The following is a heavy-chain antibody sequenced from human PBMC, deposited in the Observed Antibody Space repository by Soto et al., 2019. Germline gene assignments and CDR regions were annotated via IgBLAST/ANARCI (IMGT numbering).Heavy chain of an antibody. J-gene: IGHJ6*02. CDR3: ASGRSDYYYYGMGV. V-gene: IGHV1-69*06. Sequence: QGQLVQSGAEVKKPGSSVKVSCKASGGTFSSYAISWVRQAPGQGLEWMGGIIPIFGTANYAQKFQGRVTITADKSTGTAYLEPSSLRSEDTAVYYCASGRSDYYYYGMGVWGPGTTVTFSS. CDR1: GGTFSSYA. D-gene: IGHD3-10*01. CDR2: IIPIFGTA.